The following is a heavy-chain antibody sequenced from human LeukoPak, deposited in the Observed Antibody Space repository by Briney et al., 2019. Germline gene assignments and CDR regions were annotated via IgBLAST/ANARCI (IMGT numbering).Heavy chain of an antibody. CDR2: ISSSSSYI. V-gene: IGHV3-21*01. Sequence: PGGSLRLSCAASGFTFSSYSMNWVRQAPGKGLEWVSSISSSSSYIYYADSVKGRFTISRDNAKNSLYLQMNSLRAEDTAVYYCARGYSSGWYTERNDFDYGGQGTLVTVSS. D-gene: IGHD6-19*01. J-gene: IGHJ4*02. CDR3: ARGYSSGWYTERNDFDY. CDR1: GFTFSSYS.